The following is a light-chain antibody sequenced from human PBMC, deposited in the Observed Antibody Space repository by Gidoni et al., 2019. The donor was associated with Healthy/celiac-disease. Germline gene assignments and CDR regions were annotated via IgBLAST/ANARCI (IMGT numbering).Light chain of an antibody. Sequence: QSVLPHPPSVSAAPGQKVTIPCSGSSSNIGNNYVSWYQQLPGTAPKLLIYDNNKRPSGIPDRFSGSKSGTSATLGITGLQTGDEADYYCGTWDSSLSAVVFGGGTKLTVL. CDR3: GTWDSSLSAVV. J-gene: IGLJ2*01. CDR1: SSNIGNNY. V-gene: IGLV1-51*01. CDR2: DNN.